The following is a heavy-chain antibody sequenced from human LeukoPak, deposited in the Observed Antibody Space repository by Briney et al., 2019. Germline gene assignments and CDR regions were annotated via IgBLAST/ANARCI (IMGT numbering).Heavy chain of an antibody. V-gene: IGHV3-7*01. CDR1: GFTFSSYW. CDR2: IKQDGSEK. D-gene: IGHD6-19*01. J-gene: IGHJ4*02. Sequence: PGGSLRLSCAASGFTFSSYWMSWVRQAPGKGLEWVANIKQDGSEKYYVDSVKGRFTISRDNAKNSLYLQMNSLRTEDTAVYYCARHSSGWLFDYWGQGTLVTVSS. CDR3: ARHSSGWLFDY.